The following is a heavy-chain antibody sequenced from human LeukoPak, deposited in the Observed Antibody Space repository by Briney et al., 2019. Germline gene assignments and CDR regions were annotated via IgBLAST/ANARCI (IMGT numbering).Heavy chain of an antibody. J-gene: IGHJ4*02. CDR2: ISGGGGIT. CDR1: GFTFSSYA. V-gene: IGHV3-23*01. Sequence: GGSLRLSCAASGFTFSSYAMGWVRQAPGKGLEWVSAISGGGGITYYADSEKGRFTISRDNSKNTLYLQMSSLRAEDTAVYYCAKDTFSESRYGVLDSWGQGTLVTVSS. CDR3: AKDTFSESRYGVLDS. D-gene: IGHD3-10*01.